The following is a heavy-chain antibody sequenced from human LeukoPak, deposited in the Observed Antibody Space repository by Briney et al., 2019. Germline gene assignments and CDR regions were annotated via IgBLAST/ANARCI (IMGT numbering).Heavy chain of an antibody. V-gene: IGHV3-7*01. CDR2: IKQDGSNK. CDR1: GFTFSSYW. Sequence: GGSLRLSCAASGFTFSSYWMTWVRQAPGKGLEWVAKIKQDGSNKYYADSVKGRFTISRDNSKNTLYLQMNSLRAEDTAVYYCARDSDAPGDYWGQGTLVTVSS. J-gene: IGHJ4*02. CDR3: ARDSDAPGDY.